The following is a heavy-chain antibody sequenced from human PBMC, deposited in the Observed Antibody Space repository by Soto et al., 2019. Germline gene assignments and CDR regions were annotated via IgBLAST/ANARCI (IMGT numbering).Heavy chain of an antibody. CDR2: IYGDDNK. J-gene: IGHJ4*02. CDR1: GFSLSTNRVG. V-gene: IGHV2-5*02. Sequence: QITLKESGPTLVKPTQTLTLTCTFSGFSLSTNRVGVGWIRQPPGKALEWLTLIYGDDNKHYSPSLKTRLTITKDTSKNQVVLTLTNMDPVDTATYYCAHSPAYFSGPGCAYFDYWGLGTLVTVSS. CDR3: AHSPAYFSGPGCAYFDY. D-gene: IGHD2-15*01.